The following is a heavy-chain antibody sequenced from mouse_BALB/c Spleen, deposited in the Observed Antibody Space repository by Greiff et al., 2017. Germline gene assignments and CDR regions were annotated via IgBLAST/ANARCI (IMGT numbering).Heavy chain of an antibody. Sequence: DVMLVESGGDLVKPGGSLKLSCAASGFTFSSYGMSWVRQTPDKRLEWVATISSGGSYTYYPDSVKGRFTISRDNAKNTLYLQMSSLKSEDTAMYYCARREYYDYDGSTSMDYWGQGTSVTVSS. CDR3: ARREYYDYDGSTSMDY. J-gene: IGHJ4*01. CDR1: GFTFSSYG. V-gene: IGHV5-6*02. CDR2: ISSGGSYT. D-gene: IGHD2-4*01.